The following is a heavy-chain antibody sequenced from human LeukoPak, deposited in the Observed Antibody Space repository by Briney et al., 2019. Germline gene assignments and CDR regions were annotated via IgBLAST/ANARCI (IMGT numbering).Heavy chain of an antibody. CDR2: IYYSGST. J-gene: IGHJ4*02. CDR1: GGSISSGDYY. Sequence: SQTLSLTGTVSGGSISSGDYYWSWIRQPPGKGLEWIGYIYYSGSTYYNPSLKSRVTISVDTSKNQFSLKLSSVTAADTAVYYCARGGWLRFEDYWGQGTLVTVSS. CDR3: ARGGWLRFEDY. D-gene: IGHD5-12*01. V-gene: IGHV4-30-4*01.